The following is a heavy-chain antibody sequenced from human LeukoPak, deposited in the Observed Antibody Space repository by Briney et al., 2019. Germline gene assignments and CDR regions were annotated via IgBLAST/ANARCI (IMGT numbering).Heavy chain of an antibody. V-gene: IGHV1-46*01. CDR1: GYTFTSYH. J-gene: IGHJ4*02. D-gene: IGHD5-18*01. Sequence: GASVKVSCKASGYTFTSYHMYWVRQAPGQGLEWMGIINPSGDNTTYAQKFQGRVTVTRDTSTSTVYMELSSLRSEDTAVYYCARFGYSYGADYWGQGTLVTVSS. CDR3: ARFGYSYGADY. CDR2: INPSGDNT.